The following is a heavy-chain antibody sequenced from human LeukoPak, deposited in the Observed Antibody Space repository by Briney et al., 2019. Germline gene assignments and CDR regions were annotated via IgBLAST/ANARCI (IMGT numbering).Heavy chain of an antibody. CDR2: ISRSGGTI. CDR1: GFAFSSYG. Sequence: PGGSLRLSCEASGFAFSSYGMNWVRQAPGKGREWVSYISRSGGTIHYADSVKGRFTTSRDNTKDSLYLQMPSLRAEDTAVYYCAREVPMDAFDIWGQGTMVTVSS. V-gene: IGHV3-48*03. D-gene: IGHD3-10*01. CDR3: AREVPMDAFDI. J-gene: IGHJ3*02.